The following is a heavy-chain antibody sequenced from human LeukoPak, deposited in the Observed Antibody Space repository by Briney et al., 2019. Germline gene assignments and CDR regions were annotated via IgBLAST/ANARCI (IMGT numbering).Heavy chain of an antibody. J-gene: IGHJ5*02. CDR2: IYYSGST. CDR3: ARFYYFDASGWFDP. Sequence: PSETLSLTCTVSGGSISSYYWGWIRQPPGKGLEWIGYIYYSGSTTYNPSLRSRVTISVDTSKNQFSLKLSSVTAADTAMYYCARFYYFDASGWFDPWGQGTPVTVSS. D-gene: IGHD3-22*01. V-gene: IGHV4-59*01. CDR1: GGSISSYY.